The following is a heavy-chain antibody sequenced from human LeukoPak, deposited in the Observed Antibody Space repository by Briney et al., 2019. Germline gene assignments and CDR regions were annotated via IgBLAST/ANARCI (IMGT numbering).Heavy chain of an antibody. J-gene: IGHJ4*02. CDR1: GFTVSNNY. CDR2: IHSGGST. D-gene: IGHD4/OR15-4a*01. Sequence: GGSLRLSRAASGFTVSNNYITWLRQAPGKGLEWVSVIHSGGSTYYADSVKGRFTISRDISKNTLYLQMNSLRAEDTAVYYCARIAIGYGVNSGGYWGQGTLVTVSS. CDR3: ARIAIGYGVNSGGY. V-gene: IGHV3-53*01.